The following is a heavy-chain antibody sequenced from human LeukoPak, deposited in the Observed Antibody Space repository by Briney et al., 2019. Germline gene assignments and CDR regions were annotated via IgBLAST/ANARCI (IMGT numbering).Heavy chain of an antibody. Sequence: ASVKVSCKASGYTFTNYGISWVRQAPGQGLEWMGWISAYNGNTNYAQKLQGRVTMTTDTSTSTAYMELRSLRSDDTAVYYCARVRADYSSYYYYYYMDVWGKGTTVTDSS. CDR3: ARVRADYSSYYYYYYMDV. J-gene: IGHJ6*03. V-gene: IGHV1-18*01. CDR2: ISAYNGNT. CDR1: GYTFTNYG. D-gene: IGHD4-11*01.